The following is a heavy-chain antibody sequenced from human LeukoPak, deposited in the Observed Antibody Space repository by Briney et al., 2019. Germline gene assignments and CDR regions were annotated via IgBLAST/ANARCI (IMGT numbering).Heavy chain of an antibody. CDR1: GFTFSSYT. V-gene: IGHV3-21*01. D-gene: IGHD3-22*01. CDR3: ARESGLGSHYYDSSGYHRPYYFDY. CDR2: ISSSSSYI. Sequence: GGSLRLSCAASGFTFSSYTMNWVRQAPGKGLEWVSSISSSSSYIYYADSVKGRFTISRDNAKNSLYLQMNSLRAEDTAVYYCARESGLGSHYYDSSGYHRPYYFDYWGHGTLVTVSS. J-gene: IGHJ4*01.